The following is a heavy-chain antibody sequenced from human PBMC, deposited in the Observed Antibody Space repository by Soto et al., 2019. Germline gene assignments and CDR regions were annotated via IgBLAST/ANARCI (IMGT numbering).Heavy chain of an antibody. D-gene: IGHD6-13*01. CDR3: AREAAARGLDY. CDR2: IWYDGSNK. V-gene: IGHV3-33*01. Sequence: QVQLVESGGGVVQPGRSLRLSCAASGFTFSSYGMHWVRQAPGKGLEWVAVIWYDGSNKYYADSVKGRFTISRDNSKNTLYLQMNSLRAEDTAVYYCAREAAARGLDYWGQGTLVTVSS. J-gene: IGHJ4*02. CDR1: GFTFSSYG.